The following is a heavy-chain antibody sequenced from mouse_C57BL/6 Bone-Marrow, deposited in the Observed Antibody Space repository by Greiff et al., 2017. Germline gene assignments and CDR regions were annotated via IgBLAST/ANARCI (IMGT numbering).Heavy chain of an antibody. CDR2: IDPENGDT. V-gene: IGHV14-4*01. Sequence: VQLQQSGAELVRPGASVKLSCTASGFNIKDDYMHWVKQRPEQGLEWIGWIDPENGDTEYASNVQGKATITADTSSNTAYLQLSSLTSEDTAVYYCTTPYYSNPFAYWGQGTLVTVSA. D-gene: IGHD2-5*01. CDR1: GFNIKDDY. J-gene: IGHJ3*01. CDR3: TTPYYSNPFAY.